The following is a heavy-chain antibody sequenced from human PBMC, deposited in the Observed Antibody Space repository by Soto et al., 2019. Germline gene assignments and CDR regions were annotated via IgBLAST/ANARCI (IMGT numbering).Heavy chain of an antibody. CDR2: IYYSGST. V-gene: IGHV4-39*01. D-gene: IGHD3-3*01. CDR1: GGSISSSSYY. Sequence: SETLSLTCTVSGGSISSSSYYWGWIRQPPGKGLEWIGGIYYSGSTYYNPSLKSRVTISVDTSKNQFSLKLSSVTAADTAVYYCARHNYYEAPFDYWGQGTLVTVSS. J-gene: IGHJ4*02. CDR3: ARHNYYEAPFDY.